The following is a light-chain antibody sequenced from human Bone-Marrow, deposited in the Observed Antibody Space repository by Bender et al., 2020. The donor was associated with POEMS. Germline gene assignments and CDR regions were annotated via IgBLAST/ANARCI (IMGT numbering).Light chain of an antibody. CDR3: SSYTSSSTYV. V-gene: IGLV2-11*01. Sequence: QSALTQPRSVSGSPGQSVTISCTGTSSDVGGYNFVSWYQQYPGKAPKLMIYDVTHRPSGVPDRFSGSKSGNTASLTISGLQAEDEADYYCSSYTSSSTYVFGSGTKVTVL. CDR1: SSDVGGYNF. CDR2: DVT. J-gene: IGLJ1*01.